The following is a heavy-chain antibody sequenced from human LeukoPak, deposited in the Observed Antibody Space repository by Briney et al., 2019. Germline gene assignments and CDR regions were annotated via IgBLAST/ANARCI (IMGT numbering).Heavy chain of an antibody. D-gene: IGHD1-26*01. Sequence: GGSLRLSCAASVFTFSNYWVIWRRQAPGKGLEWVANIKQDGSETYYVDSVRGRFSISRDNAKNSLYLQMNSLRAEDTAVYYCANALRAHYCDYWGQGTLVTVSS. V-gene: IGHV3-7*05. J-gene: IGHJ4*02. CDR3: ANALRAHYCDY. CDR1: VFTFSNYW. CDR2: IKQDGSET.